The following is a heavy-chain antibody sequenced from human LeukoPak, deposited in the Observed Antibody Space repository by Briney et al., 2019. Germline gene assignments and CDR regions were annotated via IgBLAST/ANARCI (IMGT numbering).Heavy chain of an antibody. V-gene: IGHV4-4*07. CDR1: GGSISGYY. CDR3: ASGYSSGWYPIDY. Sequence: SETLSLTCTVSGGSISGYYWSWIRQPAGKGLEWIGRIYTSGSTYYNPSLKSRVTISVDTSKNQFSLKLSSVTAADTAVYYCASGYSSGWYPIDYWGQGTLVTVSS. D-gene: IGHD6-19*01. J-gene: IGHJ4*02. CDR2: IYTSGST.